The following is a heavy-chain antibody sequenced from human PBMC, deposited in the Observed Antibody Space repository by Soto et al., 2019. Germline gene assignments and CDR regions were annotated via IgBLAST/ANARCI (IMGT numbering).Heavy chain of an antibody. Sequence: SETLSLTCAVYGGSFSGYYWSWIRQPPGKGLEWIGEINHSGSTNYNPSLKSRVTISVDTSKNQFSLKLSSVTAADTAVYYCARSTAGPYYYYYYMDVWGKGTTVTVSS. CDR3: ARSTAGPYYYYYYMDV. J-gene: IGHJ6*03. CDR2: INHSGST. D-gene: IGHD6-19*01. V-gene: IGHV4-34*01. CDR1: GGSFSGYY.